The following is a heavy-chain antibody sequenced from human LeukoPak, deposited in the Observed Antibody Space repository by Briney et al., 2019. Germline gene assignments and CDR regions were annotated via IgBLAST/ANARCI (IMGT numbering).Heavy chain of an antibody. D-gene: IGHD3-16*01. CDR3: ARQMGVGVWALDY. J-gene: IGHJ4*02. Sequence: SETLSLTCDVSGGSISTEFYWWGWLRQPPGKGLEWIGIIFHTGKTHDNPSLKSRVSMSVDTSENQFSLRLSAVTVADTAVYYCARQMGVGVWALDYWGQGTPVTVSS. CDR2: IFHTGKT. CDR1: GGSISTEFYW. V-gene: IGHV4-39*01.